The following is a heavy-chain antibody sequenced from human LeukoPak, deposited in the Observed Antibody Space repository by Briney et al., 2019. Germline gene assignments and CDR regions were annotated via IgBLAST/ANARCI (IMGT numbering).Heavy chain of an antibody. V-gene: IGHV1-2*06. J-gene: IGHJ4*02. Sequence: ASVKVSCKASGYTFTGYYMHWVRQAPGQGLEWMGRINPNSGGTNYAQKLQGRVTMTRDTSISTAYMELSSLRSEDTAVYYCARGYYDSSGYYYLDYWGQGTLVTVSS. CDR1: GYTFTGYY. D-gene: IGHD3-22*01. CDR2: INPNSGGT. CDR3: ARGYYDSSGYYYLDY.